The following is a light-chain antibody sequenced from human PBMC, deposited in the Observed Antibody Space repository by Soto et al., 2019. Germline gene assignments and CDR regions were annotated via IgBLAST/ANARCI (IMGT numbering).Light chain of an antibody. CDR2: DAS. J-gene: IGKJ5*01. V-gene: IGKV3D-20*02. Sequence: EFVLTQSPGTLSLSPGERATLSCRASQTVRNNYLAWYQQKPGQAPRLLIYDASSRATGIPDRFSGGGSGTDFTLTISNLEPEDSAVYYCQQRHMWPITFGQGTRLEIK. CDR3: QQRHMWPIT. CDR1: QTVRNNY.